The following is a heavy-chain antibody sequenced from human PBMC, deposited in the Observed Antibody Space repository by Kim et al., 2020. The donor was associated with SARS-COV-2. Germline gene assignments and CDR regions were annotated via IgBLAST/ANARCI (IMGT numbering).Heavy chain of an antibody. Sequence: GGFLRLSCAVSGFTFSTYGMYWVRQAPGKGLEWVAVISYDGSKNYYADSVKGRFSISRDNSKNTLFLQMNSLRAEDTAVYYCAKAVLRGVNYYYYGMDVWGQGTTVTVSS. V-gene: IGHV3-30*18. CDR3: AKAVLRGVNYYYYGMDV. CDR2: ISYDGSKN. CDR1: GFTFSTYG. J-gene: IGHJ6*02. D-gene: IGHD3-10*01.